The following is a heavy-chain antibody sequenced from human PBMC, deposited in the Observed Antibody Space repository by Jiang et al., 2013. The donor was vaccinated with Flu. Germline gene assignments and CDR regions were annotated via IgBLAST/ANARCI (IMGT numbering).Heavy chain of an antibody. Sequence: PGLVKPSETLSLTCTVSGDPVSSGRHYWSWIRQPPGKGLEWIGYTSNYGTTNYNPSLKSRVTISGDTSEKHFSLTLTSVTAADTAVYFCARGLNTYDLPRTANRFDYWGQGTLVTVSS. CDR1: GDPVSSGRHY. CDR2: TSNYGTT. CDR3: ARGLNTYDLPRTANRFDY. J-gene: IGHJ4*02. V-gene: IGHV4-61*03. D-gene: IGHD5-18*01.